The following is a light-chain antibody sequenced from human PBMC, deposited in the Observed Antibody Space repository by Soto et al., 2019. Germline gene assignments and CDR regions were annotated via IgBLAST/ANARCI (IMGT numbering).Light chain of an antibody. V-gene: IGKV1-5*01. CDR2: DAS. Sequence: PMTQSPSTLSATAGDRVTITCRASQSISAWLAWYQQKPGKAPKLLIYDASNLESGVPSRFSGSGSGTEFTLTISSLQPDDFAPYYCQQYNSYSEPFGQGTKVAI. J-gene: IGKJ1*01. CDR1: QSISAW. CDR3: QQYNSYSEP.